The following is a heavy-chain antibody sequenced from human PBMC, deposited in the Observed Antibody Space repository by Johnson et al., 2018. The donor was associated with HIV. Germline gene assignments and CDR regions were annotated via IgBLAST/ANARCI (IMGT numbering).Heavy chain of an antibody. CDR1: GFTFSSYG. V-gene: IGHV3-30*02. J-gene: IGHJ3*02. CDR3: ARAKVARGAEGWAFDI. D-gene: IGHD3-10*01. CDR2: IRYDGSNK. Sequence: VQLVESGGGLVQPRGSLRLYCAASGFTFSSYGMHWVRQAPGKGLEWVAFIRYDGSNKYYADSVKGRFTISRENAKNSLYLQMNSLRVGDTAVYYCARAKVARGAEGWAFDIWGQGTMVTVSS.